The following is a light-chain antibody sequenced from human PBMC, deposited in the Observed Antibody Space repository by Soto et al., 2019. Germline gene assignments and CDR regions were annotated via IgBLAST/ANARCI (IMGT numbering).Light chain of an antibody. Sequence: EIVVTQSPATRSLSPGERATLSCRASQSVSSYLAWYQQKPGQAPRLLIYDASNRATGIPARFSGSGSGTDFTLTISRLEPEDFAVYYCQQYGSSPQTFGQGTKVDIK. CDR2: DAS. CDR3: QQYGSSPQT. V-gene: IGKV3-20*01. CDR1: QSVSSY. J-gene: IGKJ1*01.